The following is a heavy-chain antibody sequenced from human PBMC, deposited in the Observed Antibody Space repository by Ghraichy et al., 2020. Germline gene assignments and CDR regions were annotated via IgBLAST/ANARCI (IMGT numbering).Heavy chain of an antibody. V-gene: IGHV4-59*01. CDR1: GGSISSYY. J-gene: IGHJ6*03. CDR3: ARGIAAQPLGYYYMDV. CDR2: IYYSGST. D-gene: IGHD6-13*01. Sequence: SETLSLTCTVSGGSISSYYWSWIRQPPGKGLEWIGYIYYSGSTNYNPSLKSRVTISVDTSKNQFSLKLSSVTAADTAVYYCARGIAAQPLGYYYMDVWGKGTTVTVSS.